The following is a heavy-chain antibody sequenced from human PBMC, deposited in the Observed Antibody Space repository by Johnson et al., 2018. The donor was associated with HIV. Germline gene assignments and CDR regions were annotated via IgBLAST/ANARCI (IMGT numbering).Heavy chain of an antibody. CDR3: AKVGGRHDYGDYLGAFDI. J-gene: IGHJ3*02. Sequence: QVQLVQSGGGLVQPGRSLRLSCAASGFTFSSYAMHWVRQAPGKGLEWVAVISYDGSNKYYADSVKGRFTISRDNSKNTLYLQMNSLRAEDTAVYYCAKVGGRHDYGDYLGAFDIWGQGTMVTVSS. CDR2: ISYDGSNK. D-gene: IGHD4-17*01. CDR1: GFTFSSYA. V-gene: IGHV3-30-3*01.